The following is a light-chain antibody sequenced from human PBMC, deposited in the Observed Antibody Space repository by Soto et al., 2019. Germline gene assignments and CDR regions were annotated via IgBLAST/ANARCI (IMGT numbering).Light chain of an antibody. CDR2: GAS. V-gene: IGKV3-20*01. CDR3: QQYGSSPTT. J-gene: IGKJ1*01. Sequence: EIVLTQSPGTLSLSPGERATLSCRASQTVLNNYLTWYQQKPGQAPRRLLFGASIRATGIPDRFSGSGSGTDFTLTISRLEPEDFAVYYCQQYGSSPTTFGQGTKVEIK. CDR1: QTVLNNY.